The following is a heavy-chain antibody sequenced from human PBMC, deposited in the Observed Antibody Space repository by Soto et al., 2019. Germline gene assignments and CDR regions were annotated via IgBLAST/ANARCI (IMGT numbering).Heavy chain of an antibody. V-gene: IGHV4-39*01. D-gene: IGHD2-8*02. CDR1: GGSISSANDY. CDR2: IFYSGNT. J-gene: IGHJ6*02. Sequence: SETLSLTCTVSGGSISSANDYWGWIRQPPGKGLEWIGTIFYSGNTYYNPSLKSRVSMSVDTSKNQFSLQLSSVTAADTAVYYCARHVAAGSVGFYGMDVWGQGTTVTVSS. CDR3: ARHVAAGSVGFYGMDV.